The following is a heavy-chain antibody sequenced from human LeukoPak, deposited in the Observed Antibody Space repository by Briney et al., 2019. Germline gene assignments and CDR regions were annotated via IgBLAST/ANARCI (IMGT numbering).Heavy chain of an antibody. D-gene: IGHD2-2*01. CDR3: ARDGYCSSTSCSDY. Sequence: PSETLSLTCAVYGGSFSDYYWSWIRQPPGKGLEWIGEINHSGSTNYNPSLKSRVTISVDTSKKQLSLKLSSVTAADTAVYYCARDGYCSSTSCSDYWGQGTLVTASS. V-gene: IGHV4-34*01. CDR2: INHSGST. CDR1: GGSFSDYY. J-gene: IGHJ4*02.